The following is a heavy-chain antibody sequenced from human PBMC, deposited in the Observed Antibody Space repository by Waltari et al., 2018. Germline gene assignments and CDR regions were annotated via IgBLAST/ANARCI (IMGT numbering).Heavy chain of an antibody. CDR2: IYPLASET. J-gene: IGHJ4*02. CDR3: ARPLGTADLGY. CDR1: GYSFATYW. Sequence: EVQLVQSGAEVKKPGESLKISCQTSGYSFATYWIGWVLQMPGRGLELGGYIYPLASETRDSPACQGQVTSSGDKSSGTAYLQGTSLKASDSAIYYCARPLGTADLGYWGQGTLVTVAS. D-gene: IGHD1-7*01. V-gene: IGHV5-51*01.